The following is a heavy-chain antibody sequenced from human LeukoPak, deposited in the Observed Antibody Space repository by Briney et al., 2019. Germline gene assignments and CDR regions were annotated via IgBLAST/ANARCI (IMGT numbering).Heavy chain of an antibody. CDR1: GFTFSSYA. Sequence: GGSLRLSCAASGFTFSSYAMSWVRQAPGKGLEWVSAISGSGGSTYYADSVKGRFTISRDNSKNTLYLQMNSLRAEDTAVYYCAKDAEDVRYGDYVYHYYGMDVWGQGTTVTVSS. J-gene: IGHJ6*02. CDR3: AKDAEDVRYGDYVYHYYGMDV. V-gene: IGHV3-23*01. D-gene: IGHD4-17*01. CDR2: ISGSGGST.